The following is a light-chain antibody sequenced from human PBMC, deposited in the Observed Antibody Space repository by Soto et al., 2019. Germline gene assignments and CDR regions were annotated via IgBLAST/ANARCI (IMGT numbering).Light chain of an antibody. J-gene: IGKJ3*01. V-gene: IGKV1-5*01. CDR2: DAS. Sequence: DIQMTQSPSTLSASVGDRVTITCRASQSISRSLAWYQQKPGKAPNLLIFDASSLESGVPSRFSGSGFGTECTLTISSLQPDDFATYYCQQYSSFLLTFGPGTTVDSK. CDR1: QSISRS. CDR3: QQYSSFLLT.